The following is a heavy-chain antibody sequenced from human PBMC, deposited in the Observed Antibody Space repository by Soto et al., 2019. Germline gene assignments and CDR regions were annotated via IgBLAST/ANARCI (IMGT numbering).Heavy chain of an antibody. CDR3: ANFYGDYDRIDY. V-gene: IGHV3-30*18. Sequence: LRLSCAASGFTFSSDGMHWVRQAPGKGLEWVAVISYDGSNKYYADSVKGRFTISRDNSKNTLYLQMNSLRAEDTAVYYCANFYGDYDRIDYWGQGTLVTVSS. CDR1: GFTFSSDG. D-gene: IGHD4-17*01. CDR2: ISYDGSNK. J-gene: IGHJ4*02.